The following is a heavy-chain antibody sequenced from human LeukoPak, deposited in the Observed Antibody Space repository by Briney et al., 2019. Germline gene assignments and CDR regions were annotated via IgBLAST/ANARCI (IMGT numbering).Heavy chain of an antibody. CDR1: GASITSYH. CDR3: ARDQEHCSGTSCYPYWYDS. CDR2: MFYSGNT. D-gene: IGHD2-2*01. Sequence: PSETLSLTCTVSGASITSYHWSWIRQPAGKGLEWIGRMFYSGNTDYNPSLKSRLTMSIDTSKNQFSLKLSSGTAADTAVYFCARDQEHCSGTSCYPYWYDSWGQGTLVTVSS. V-gene: IGHV4-4*07. J-gene: IGHJ5*01.